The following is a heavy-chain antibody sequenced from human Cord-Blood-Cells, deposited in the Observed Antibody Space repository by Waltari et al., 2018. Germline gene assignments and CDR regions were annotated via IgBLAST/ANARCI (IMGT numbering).Heavy chain of an antibody. V-gene: IGHV4-38-2*02. Sequence: QVQLQESGPGLVKPSETLSLTCTVSGYSISSGYYWGWIRQPPGKGREGIGSIYPSGSTYYHPSLKIRVTISVDTSKNQFSLKLSSVTAADTAVYYCARGVVVVPAAMYNWFDPWGQGTLVTVSS. CDR3: ARGVVVVPAAMYNWFDP. CDR2: IYPSGST. J-gene: IGHJ5*02. D-gene: IGHD2-2*01. CDR1: GYSISSGYY.